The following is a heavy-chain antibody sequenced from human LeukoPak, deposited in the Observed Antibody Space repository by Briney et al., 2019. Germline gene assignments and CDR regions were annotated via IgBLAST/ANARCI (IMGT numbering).Heavy chain of an antibody. V-gene: IGHV4-30-4*08. CDR2: IYYSGST. J-gene: IGHJ4*02. CDR1: GGSISSGDYY. CDR3: ARVGLIPPDGVVTYYFDY. D-gene: IGHD3-3*01. Sequence: SETLSLTCTVSGGSISSGDYYWSWIRQPPGKGLEWIGYIYYSGSTYYNPSLKSRVTISVDTSKNQFSLKLSSVTAADTAVYYCARVGLIPPDGVVTYYFDYWGQGTLVTVSS.